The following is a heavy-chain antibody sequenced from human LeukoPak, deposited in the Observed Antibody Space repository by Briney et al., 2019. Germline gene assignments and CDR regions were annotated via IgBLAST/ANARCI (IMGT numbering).Heavy chain of an antibody. CDR1: GGTFSSYA. D-gene: IGHD5-18*01. CDR2: IIPIFGTA. J-gene: IGHJ4*02. V-gene: IGHV1-69*13. CDR3: ARELPDTAIPDY. Sequence: GASVEVSCKASGGTFSSYAISWVRQAPGQGLEWMGGIIPIFGTANYAQKFQGRVTITADESTSTAYMELSSLRSEDTAVYYCARELPDTAIPDYWGQGTLVTVSS.